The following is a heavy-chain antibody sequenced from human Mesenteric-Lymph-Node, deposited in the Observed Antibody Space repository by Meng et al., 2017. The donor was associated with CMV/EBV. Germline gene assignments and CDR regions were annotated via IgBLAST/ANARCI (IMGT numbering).Heavy chain of an antibody. CDR1: GFTLSDYY. D-gene: IGHD6-13*01. CDR2: ITNSGTSI. Sequence: GGSLRLSCAASGFTLSDYYMSWIRQAPGKGLEWVSYITNSGTSIYYADSVKGRFTLSRDSAKNSLYLHMNSPRAEDTAVYYCARDLPAGHFDYWGQGTLVTVSS. CDR3: ARDLPAGHFDY. J-gene: IGHJ4*02. V-gene: IGHV3-11*04.